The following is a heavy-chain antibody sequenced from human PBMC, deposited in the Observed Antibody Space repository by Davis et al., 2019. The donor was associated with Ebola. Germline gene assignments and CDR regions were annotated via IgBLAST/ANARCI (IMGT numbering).Heavy chain of an antibody. CDR1: GFTFSSYG. CDR2: IWYDGSNK. CDR3: ARGSVDIVATTYNYYYGMDV. D-gene: IGHD5-12*01. V-gene: IGHV3-33*01. J-gene: IGHJ6*02. Sequence: GGSLRLSCAASGFTFSSYGMHWVRQAPGKGLEWVAVIWYDGSNKYYADSVKGRFTISRDNSKNTLYLQMNSLRAEDTAVYYCARGSVDIVATTYNYYYGMDVWGQGTTVTASS.